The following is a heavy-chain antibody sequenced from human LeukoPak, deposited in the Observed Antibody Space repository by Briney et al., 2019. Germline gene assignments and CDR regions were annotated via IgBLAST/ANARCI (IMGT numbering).Heavy chain of an antibody. CDR2: TYYRSKWNN. V-gene: IGHV6-1*01. CDR1: GDSVSSNSVA. D-gene: IGHD1-26*01. Sequence: SQTLSLTFAISGDSVSSNSVAWNWIRQSPSRGLEWLGRTYYRSKWNNDYAGFVKSRITINPDTPKNQFSLQLNSVTPEDTAVYYCTRVYSGSFDYWGQGTPVTVSS. J-gene: IGHJ4*02. CDR3: TRVYSGSFDY.